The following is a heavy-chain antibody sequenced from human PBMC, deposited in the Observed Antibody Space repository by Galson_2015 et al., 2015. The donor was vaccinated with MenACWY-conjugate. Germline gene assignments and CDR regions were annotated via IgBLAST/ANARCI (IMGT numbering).Heavy chain of an antibody. Sequence: SLRLSCAASEFTFRTYSMNWVRQAPGKGLEWISFISSTSTTIYYADSVKGRFSISRDNAKNSLYLQMNGLRAGDTAVYYCATDPGYRSPYYFDYWGQGTLVTVSS. J-gene: IGHJ4*02. CDR3: ATDPGYRSPYYFDY. CDR2: ISSTSTTI. CDR1: EFTFRTYS. D-gene: IGHD6-19*01. V-gene: IGHV3-48*04.